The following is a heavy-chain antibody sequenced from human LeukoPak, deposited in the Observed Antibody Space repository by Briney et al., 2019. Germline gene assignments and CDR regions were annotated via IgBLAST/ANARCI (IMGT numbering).Heavy chain of an antibody. V-gene: IGHV4-34*01. Sequence: SETLSLTCAVYGGSFTGYDWNWIRRPPGKGLEWIGEVNHIGSTDYNPSLMSRVTISVDTFKNHFSLELTSVTAADTAVYYCARDTVAAAGTGAAFDIWGQGTMVTVSS. CDR3: ARDTVAAAGTGAAFDI. CDR1: GGSFTGYD. J-gene: IGHJ3*02. D-gene: IGHD6-13*01. CDR2: VNHIGST.